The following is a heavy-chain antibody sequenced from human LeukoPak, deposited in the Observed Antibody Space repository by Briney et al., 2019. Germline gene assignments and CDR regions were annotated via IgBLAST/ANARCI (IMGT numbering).Heavy chain of an antibody. CDR2: ISAYSGNT. CDR3: ARDRHYSNYAGIIFPFDY. J-gene: IGHJ4*02. V-gene: IGHV1-18*01. CDR1: GYTFTSYG. D-gene: IGHD4-11*01. Sequence: GASVKVSCKASGYTFTSYGISWVRQAPGQGLEWMGWISAYSGNTNYAQKLQGRVTMTTDTSTSTAYMELRSLRSDDTAVYYCARDRHYSNYAGIIFPFDYWGQGTLVTVSS.